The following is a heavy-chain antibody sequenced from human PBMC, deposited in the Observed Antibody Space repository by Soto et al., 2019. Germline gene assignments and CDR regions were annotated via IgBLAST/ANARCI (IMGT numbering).Heavy chain of an antibody. CDR3: ARDSSGWPLY. J-gene: IGHJ4*02. D-gene: IGHD6-19*01. V-gene: IGHV1-18*01. CDR2: ISAYNGNT. CDR1: GYTLTSYG. Sequence: ASVKGSCKASGYTLTSYGIGWVRQAPGQGLEWMGWISAYNGNTNYAQKLQGRGTMTTDTSTSTAYMELRSLRSDDTAVYYCARDSSGWPLYWGQGTLVTVSS.